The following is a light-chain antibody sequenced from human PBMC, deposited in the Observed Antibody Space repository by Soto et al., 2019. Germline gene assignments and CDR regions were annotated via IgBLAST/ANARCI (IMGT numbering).Light chain of an antibody. CDR1: QTIGNY. Sequence: DVQMTQSPSSLSASVGDRVTITCRASQTIGNYLNWYQQKPGKAPKLLIYAASSLQSGVPSRFSGSGSGTDYTLTISSLQPEDFATYHCQQNYNTPQTFGQGTKVDSK. J-gene: IGKJ1*01. CDR3: QQNYNTPQT. CDR2: AAS. V-gene: IGKV1-39*01.